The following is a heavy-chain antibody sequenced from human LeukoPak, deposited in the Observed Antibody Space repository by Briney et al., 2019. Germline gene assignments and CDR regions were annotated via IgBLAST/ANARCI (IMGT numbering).Heavy chain of an antibody. CDR1: GGSISSSSYY. CDR2: IFYSGST. CDR3: ARQGSYSYGSGTYYNGHFDY. Sequence: SETLSLTCTASGGSISSSSYYWGWIRQPPGKGLEWIGSIFYSGSTFYNTSLKSRVTISVDTSKNQFSLKLSSVTAADTAVFYCARQGSYSYGSGTYYNGHFDYWAQGILVTVSS. D-gene: IGHD3-10*01. J-gene: IGHJ4*02. V-gene: IGHV4-39*01.